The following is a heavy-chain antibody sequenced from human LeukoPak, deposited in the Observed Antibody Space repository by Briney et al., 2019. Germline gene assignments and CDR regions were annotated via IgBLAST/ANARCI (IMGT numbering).Heavy chain of an antibody. D-gene: IGHD1-1*01. J-gene: IGHJ4*02. Sequence: GGCLRLSCAASGFTFSSYAMSWVRQAPGKGLEWVSAISGSGGSTYYADSVKGRFTISRDNSENTLYLQMNSLRAEDTAVYYCAKDLEAPGAYYFDYWGQGTLVTVSS. CDR1: GFTFSSYA. CDR3: AKDLEAPGAYYFDY. V-gene: IGHV3-23*01. CDR2: ISGSGGST.